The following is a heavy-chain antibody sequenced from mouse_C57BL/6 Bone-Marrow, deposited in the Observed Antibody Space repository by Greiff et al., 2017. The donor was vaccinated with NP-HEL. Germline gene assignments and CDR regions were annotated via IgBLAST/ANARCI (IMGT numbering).Heavy chain of an antibody. CDR2: IYPSDSET. V-gene: IGHV1-61*01. CDR1: GYTFTSYW. D-gene: IGHD1-1*01. J-gene: IGHJ2*01. Sequence: QVQLQQPGAELVRPGSSVKLSCKASGYTFTSYWMDWVKQRPGQGLEWIGNIYPSDSETHYNQKFKDKATLTVDKSSSTAYMQLSSLTSEDSAVYYCAREITTVVDYWGQGTTLTVSS. CDR3: AREITTVVDY.